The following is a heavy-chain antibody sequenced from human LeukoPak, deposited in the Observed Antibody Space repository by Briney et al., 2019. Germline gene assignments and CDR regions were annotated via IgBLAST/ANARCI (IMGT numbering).Heavy chain of an antibody. J-gene: IGHJ4*02. CDR3: ARDPYGSGSLAPHYFDY. CDR2: ISSSSSTI. CDR1: GFTFSSYS. Sequence: GGSLRLSCAASGFTFSSYSMNWVRQAPGKGLEWVSYISSSSSTIYYADSVKGRFTISRDNAKNSLYLQMNSLRAEDTAVYYCARDPYGSGSLAPHYFDYWGQGTLVTVSS. D-gene: IGHD3-10*01. V-gene: IGHV3-48*04.